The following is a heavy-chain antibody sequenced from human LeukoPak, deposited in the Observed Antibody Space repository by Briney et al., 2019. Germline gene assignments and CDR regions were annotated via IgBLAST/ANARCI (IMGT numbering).Heavy chain of an antibody. D-gene: IGHD6-19*01. CDR1: GYTFTGHY. V-gene: IGHV1-2*02. CDR3: ARVSAVAGTDDDY. CDR2: INPNSGGT. Sequence: ASVKVSCKASGYTFTGHYMHWVRQAPGQGLEWMEWINPNSGGTNYAQKLQGRVTMTTDTSTSTAYMELRSLRSDDTAVYYCARVSAVAGTDDDYWGQGTLVTVSS. J-gene: IGHJ4*02.